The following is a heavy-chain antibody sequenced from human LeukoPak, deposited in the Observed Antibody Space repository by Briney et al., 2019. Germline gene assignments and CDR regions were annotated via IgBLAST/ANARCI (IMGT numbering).Heavy chain of an antibody. V-gene: IGHV4-59*01. Sequence: SETLSLTCTVSGGSISSYYWSWIRQPPGKGLEWIGYIYYSGSTNYNPSLKSRVTISVDTSKNQFSLELSSVTAADTAVYYCARGLDYDSSGYQFDYWGQGTLVTVSS. D-gene: IGHD3-22*01. CDR1: GGSISSYY. CDR3: ARGLDYDSSGYQFDY. J-gene: IGHJ4*02. CDR2: IYYSGST.